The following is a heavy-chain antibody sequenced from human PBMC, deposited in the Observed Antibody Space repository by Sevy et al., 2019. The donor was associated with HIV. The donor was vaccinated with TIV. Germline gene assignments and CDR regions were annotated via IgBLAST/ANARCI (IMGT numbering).Heavy chain of an antibody. Sequence: SETLSLTCTVSGGSISSYYWSWIRQPPGKGLEWIGYIYYSGSTNYNPSLKSRVTISVDTSKNQFSLKLSSVTAADTAVYYCAIGDPRSFALDPWGQGTLVTVSP. CDR1: GGSISSYY. V-gene: IGHV4-59*01. CDR3: AIGDPRSFALDP. CDR2: IYYSGST. J-gene: IGHJ5*02.